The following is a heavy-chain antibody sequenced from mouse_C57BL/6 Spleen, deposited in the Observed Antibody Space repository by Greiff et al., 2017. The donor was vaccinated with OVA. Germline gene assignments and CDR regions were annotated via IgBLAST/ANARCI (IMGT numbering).Heavy chain of an antibody. V-gene: IGHV1-64*01. CDR2: IHPNSGST. Sequence: QVQLQQPGAELVKPGASVKLSCKASGYTFTSYWMHWVKQRPGQGLEWIGMIHPNSGSTNYNAKFKSKATLTVDKSSSTAYMQLSSLTSEDSAVYYCASPYYGSSPWGQGTTLTVSS. J-gene: IGHJ2*01. D-gene: IGHD1-1*01. CDR3: ASPYYGSSP. CDR1: GYTFTSYW.